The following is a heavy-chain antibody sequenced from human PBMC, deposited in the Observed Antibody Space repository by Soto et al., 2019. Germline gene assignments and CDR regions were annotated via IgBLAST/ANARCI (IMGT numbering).Heavy chain of an antibody. D-gene: IGHD4-17*01. Sequence: PSETLSLTCTVSGGSISSSSYYWGWIRQPPGKGLEWIGSIYYSGSTHYNPSLKSRVTISADTSKNQFSLKLSSVTAADTAVYYCARQTTDPSTVLNPFDYWGQGTLVTVSS. V-gene: IGHV4-39*01. J-gene: IGHJ4*02. CDR3: ARQTTDPSTVLNPFDY. CDR1: GGSISSSSYY. CDR2: IYYSGST.